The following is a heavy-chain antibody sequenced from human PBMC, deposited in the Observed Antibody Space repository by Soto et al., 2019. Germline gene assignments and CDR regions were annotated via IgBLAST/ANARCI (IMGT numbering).Heavy chain of an antibody. J-gene: IGHJ4*02. CDR3: ARGDRYCTNGVCYGFFDY. CDR2: INHSGST. V-gene: IGHV4-34*01. D-gene: IGHD2-8*01. CDR1: GGSFSGYY. Sequence: SETLSLTCAVYGGSFSGYYWSWIRQPPGKGLEWIGEINHSGSTNYNPSLKSRVTISVDTSKNQFSLKLSSVTAADTAVYYCARGDRYCTNGVCYGFFDYWGQGTLVTVSS.